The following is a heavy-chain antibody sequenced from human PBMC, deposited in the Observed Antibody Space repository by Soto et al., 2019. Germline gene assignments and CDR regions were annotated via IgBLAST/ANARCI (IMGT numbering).Heavy chain of an antibody. J-gene: IGHJ2*01. Sequence: GGSLRLSCASSTIGFIDYTLNWVRQAPGKGLEWVSSINSGSSYIYYADSVKGRFTISRDNGRKSLNLQMNSLRAEDTAVYYCARSDGVAGNWYFDLWGRGTLVTVSS. CDR3: ARSDGVAGNWYFDL. V-gene: IGHV3-21*01. CDR1: TIGFIDYT. D-gene: IGHD6-19*01. CDR2: INSGSSYI.